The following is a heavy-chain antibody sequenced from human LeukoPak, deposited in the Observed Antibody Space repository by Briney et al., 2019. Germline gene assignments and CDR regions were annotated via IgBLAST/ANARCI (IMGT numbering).Heavy chain of an antibody. CDR1: KFTFSTFS. V-gene: IGHV3-48*04. CDR2: ISSSGSTI. D-gene: IGHD3-10*02. J-gene: IGHJ6*04. Sequence: GGSLRLSCAASKFTFSTFSMNWVRQAPGKGLEWVSYISSSGSTIYYADSVKGRFTISRDNAKNSLYLQMNSLRAEDTAVYYCAELGITMIGGVWGKGTTVTISS. CDR3: AELGITMIGGV.